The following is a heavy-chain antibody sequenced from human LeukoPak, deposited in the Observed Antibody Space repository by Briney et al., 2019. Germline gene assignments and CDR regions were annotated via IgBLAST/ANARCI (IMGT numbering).Heavy chain of an antibody. CDR3: ARGDVEDIVVVPAAINAFDI. V-gene: IGHV3-7*01. D-gene: IGHD2-2*02. CDR1: GFTFSSYW. CDR2: IKQDGSEK. Sequence: GGSLRLSCAASGFTFSSYWMSWVRQAPGKGLEWVANIKQDGSEKYYVDSVKGRFTISRDNAKNSLYLQMNSLRAEDTAVYYCARGDVEDIVVVPAAINAFDIWGQGTMVTVSS. J-gene: IGHJ3*02.